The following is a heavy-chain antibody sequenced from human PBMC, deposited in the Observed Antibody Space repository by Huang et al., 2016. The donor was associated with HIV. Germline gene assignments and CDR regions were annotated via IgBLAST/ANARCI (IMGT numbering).Heavy chain of an antibody. CDR2: IRGSGDMK. CDR3: AKDVWAASDADAFDV. Sequence: EVQLLESGGGLVQPGGSLRVSCAASGLSFSSFGMSWVRQDPGKGVQWISCIRGSGDMKTYADSVKGRFTSSRDNSKNTLFLHMKSLRVEDTAVYYCAKDVWAASDADAFDVWGQGTVVSVS. D-gene: IGHD2-8*01. J-gene: IGHJ3*01. CDR1: GLSFSSFG. V-gene: IGHV3-23*01.